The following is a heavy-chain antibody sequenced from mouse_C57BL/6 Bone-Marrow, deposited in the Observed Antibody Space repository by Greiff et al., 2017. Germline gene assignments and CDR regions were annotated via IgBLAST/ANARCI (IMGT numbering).Heavy chain of an antibody. Sequence: EVQLMESGPELVKPGASVKISCKASGYSFTDYNMNWVKQSTGKSLEWIGVINPNYGTTSYNQKFKGKATLTVDQSSSTAYMQLNSLTSEDAAVYYCAEGNYDYDGYYAMDYWGQGTSVTVSS. CDR2: INPNYGTT. CDR3: AEGNYDYDGYYAMDY. CDR1: GYSFTDYN. J-gene: IGHJ4*01. V-gene: IGHV1-39*01. D-gene: IGHD2-4*01.